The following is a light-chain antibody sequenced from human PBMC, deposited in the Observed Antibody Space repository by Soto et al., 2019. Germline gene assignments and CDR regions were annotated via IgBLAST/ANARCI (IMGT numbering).Light chain of an antibody. V-gene: IGKV3-11*01. CDR3: KKCSNCHQT. Sequence: EILLTHAPAALSSSAVEIATVSCSASQSVSSYLAWYQQKPGQAPRLLIYDDSNRATGIPDRFSGSGSGKDFTITVSSLENEDFEVYYCKKCSNCHQTFGQGTKVDIK. J-gene: IGKJ1*01. CDR2: DDS. CDR1: QSVSSY.